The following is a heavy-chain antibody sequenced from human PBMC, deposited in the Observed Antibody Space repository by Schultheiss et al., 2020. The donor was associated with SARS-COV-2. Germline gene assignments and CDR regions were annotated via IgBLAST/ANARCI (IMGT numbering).Heavy chain of an antibody. V-gene: IGHV3-33*01. D-gene: IGHD3-22*01. CDR2: IWYDGSNQ. Sequence: GGSLRLSCAASGFTFSRHGMHWVRQAPGKGLEWVAVIWYDGSNQYYADSVKGRFTISRDNAKNTLYLQMNSLRAEDTAVYYCARASRDYDSSGSTVDWFDPWGQGTLVTVSS. CDR3: ARASRDYDSSGSTVDWFDP. CDR1: GFTFSRHG. J-gene: IGHJ5*02.